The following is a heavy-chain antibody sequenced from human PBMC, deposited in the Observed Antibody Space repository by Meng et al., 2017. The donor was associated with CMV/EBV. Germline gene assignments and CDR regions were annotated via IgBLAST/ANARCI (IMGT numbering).Heavy chain of an antibody. CDR3: ARQHCLAATCYAFFDG. CDR2: IYYTGST. V-gene: IGHV4-39*07. J-gene: IGHJ4*02. Sequence: SETLSLTCTVSGGPIGSNSSYWAWIRQPPGKGLEWIGSIYYTGSTYYNPSLNSRVTMSVNTSKSHFSLKLSSVTAADTAVYYCARQHCLAATCYAFFDGWGQGSLVTVSS. CDR1: GGPIGSNSSY. D-gene: IGHD2-2*01.